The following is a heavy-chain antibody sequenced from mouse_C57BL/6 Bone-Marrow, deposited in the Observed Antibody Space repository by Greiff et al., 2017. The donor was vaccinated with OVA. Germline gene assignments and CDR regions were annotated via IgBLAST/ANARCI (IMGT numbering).Heavy chain of an antibody. J-gene: IGHJ4*01. Sequence: DVKLQESGAELVRPGASVKLSCTASGFNIKDDYMHWVKQRPEQGLEWIVWIDPENGDTEYASKFQGKATITADTSSNTAYLQLSSLTSEDTAVYYCTPNYYDYDEGFYAMDYWGQGTSVTVSS. CDR2: IDPENGDT. D-gene: IGHD2-4*01. CDR3: TPNYYDYDEGFYAMDY. CDR1: GFNIKDDY. V-gene: IGHV14-4*01.